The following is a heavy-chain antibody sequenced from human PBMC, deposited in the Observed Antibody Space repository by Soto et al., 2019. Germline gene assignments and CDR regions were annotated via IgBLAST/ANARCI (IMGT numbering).Heavy chain of an antibody. CDR1: GYSISSGYY. CDR3: ARDHLADHSGHPNPELDY. V-gene: IGHV4-38-2*02. J-gene: IGHJ4*02. Sequence: SETLSLTCAVSGYSISSGYYWGWIRQPPGKGLEWIGSIYHSGSTYYNPSLKSRVTISVDTSKNQFSLKLSSVTAADTAVYYCARDHLADHSGHPNPELDYWGQGTLVTVSS. D-gene: IGHD6-13*01. CDR2: IYHSGST.